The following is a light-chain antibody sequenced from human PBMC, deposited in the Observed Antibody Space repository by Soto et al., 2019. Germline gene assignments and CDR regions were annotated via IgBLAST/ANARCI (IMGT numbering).Light chain of an antibody. Sequence: QSALTQPASVSGSPGQSFTISCTGSSSDIGNYKLVSWFQHHPGKAPKLMIYEDNKRHSGVSDRFSGSKSGNTASLTISGLQADDEADYYCCSYAGSGTWVFGGGTKLTVL. V-gene: IGLV2-23*01. CDR2: EDN. CDR1: SSDIGNYKL. J-gene: IGLJ3*02. CDR3: CSYAGSGTWV.